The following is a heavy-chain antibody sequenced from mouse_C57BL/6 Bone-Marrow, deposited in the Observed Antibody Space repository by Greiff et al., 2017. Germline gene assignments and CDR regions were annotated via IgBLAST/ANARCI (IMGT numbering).Heavy chain of an antibody. CDR3: ARHEGDYYGSSSWYFDV. J-gene: IGHJ1*03. V-gene: IGHV1-62-2*01. CDR1: GYTFTEYT. CDR2: FYPGSGSI. D-gene: IGHD1-1*01. Sequence: QVQLKQSGAELVKPGASVKLSCKASGYTFTEYTIHWVKQRSGQGLEWIGWFYPGSGSIKYNEKFKDKATLTADKSSSTVYMELSRLTSEDSAVYFCARHEGDYYGSSSWYFDVWGTGTTVTVSS.